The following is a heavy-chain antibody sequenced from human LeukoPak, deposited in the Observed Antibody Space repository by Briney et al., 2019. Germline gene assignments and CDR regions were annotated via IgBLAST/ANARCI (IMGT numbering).Heavy chain of an antibody. J-gene: IGHJ4*02. Sequence: PETLSLTCTVSGGSISSYYWSWIRQPPGKGLEWIGEINHSGSTNYNPSLKSRVTISVDTSKNQFSLKLSSVTAADTAVYYCARGRQRGIVVVTALYFDYWGQGTLVTVSS. CDR1: GGSISSYY. D-gene: IGHD2-21*02. CDR2: INHSGST. CDR3: ARGRQRGIVVVTALYFDY. V-gene: IGHV4-34*01.